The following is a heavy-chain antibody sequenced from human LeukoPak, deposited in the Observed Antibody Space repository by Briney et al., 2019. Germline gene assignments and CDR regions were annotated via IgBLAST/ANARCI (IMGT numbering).Heavy chain of an antibody. CDR1: GGSIISSTYY. V-gene: IGHV4-39*01. CDR3: ARVSLLLPGYSSSLFDY. D-gene: IGHD6-13*01. CDR2: IYYSGST. Sequence: SETLSLTCTVSGGSIISSTYYWGWIRQPPGKGLEWIGSIYYSGSTYYNPSLRSRVTISVDTSKNQFSLKLSSVTPADTAVYYCARVSLLLPGYSSSLFDYWGQGTLVTVSS. J-gene: IGHJ4*02.